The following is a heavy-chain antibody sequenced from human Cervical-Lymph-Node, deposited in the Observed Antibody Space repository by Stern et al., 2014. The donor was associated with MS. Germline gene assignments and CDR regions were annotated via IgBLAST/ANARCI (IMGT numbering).Heavy chain of an antibody. CDR2: ISYDGSNK. Sequence: VQLVESGGGVVQPGRSLRLSCAASGFTFSSYGMHWVRQAPGKGLEWVAGISYDGSNKYYADSVKGRFTISRDNSKNTLYLQMNSLRAEDTAVFYCAKAWDTSGYDAFDIWGQGTMVTVSS. V-gene: IGHV3-30*18. J-gene: IGHJ3*02. CDR3: AKAWDTSGYDAFDI. D-gene: IGHD3-22*01. CDR1: GFTFSSYG.